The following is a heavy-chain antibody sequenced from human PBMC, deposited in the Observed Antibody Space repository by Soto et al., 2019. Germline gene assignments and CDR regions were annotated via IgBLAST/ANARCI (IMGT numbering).Heavy chain of an antibody. Sequence: KASETLSLTCTVSGDSMATGGHYYNWIRQVPGKGLEWIGYVYYSGATHYTPSLRARATISRDTSNNQFSLRLISVTAADTALYYCARDTGVQPSVWGFWGQGIQVTVYS. CDR2: VYYSGAT. J-gene: IGHJ4*02. CDR3: ARDTGVQPSVWGF. CDR1: GDSMATGGHY. D-gene: IGHD3-16*01. V-gene: IGHV4-31*03.